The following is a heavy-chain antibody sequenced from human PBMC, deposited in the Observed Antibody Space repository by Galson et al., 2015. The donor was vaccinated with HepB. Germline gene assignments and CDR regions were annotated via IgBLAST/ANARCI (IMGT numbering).Heavy chain of an antibody. CDR3: ARDLPYYYDSSGYYDY. CDR1: GFIFSNYI. V-gene: IGHV3-48*02. CDR2: ISSSSTI. D-gene: IGHD3-22*01. Sequence: SLRLSCAASGFIFSNYIMNWVRQAPGKGLEWVSYISSSSTIYYADSVKGRFTISRDNAKNSLYLQMNSLRDEDTAVYYCARDLPYYYDSSGYYDYWGQGTLVTVSS. J-gene: IGHJ4*02.